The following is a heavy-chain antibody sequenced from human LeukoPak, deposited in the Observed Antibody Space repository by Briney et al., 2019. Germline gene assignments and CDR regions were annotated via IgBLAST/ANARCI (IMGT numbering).Heavy chain of an antibody. CDR3: ARTEMIVVAGDY. D-gene: IGHD3-22*01. J-gene: IGHJ4*02. Sequence: ASVTVSRKASGYTFTSYGISWVRQAPGQGLEWMGWIRAYNGNTNYAQKLQGRVTMTTDTSTSTAYMELRSLRSDGTAVYDCARTEMIVVAGDYWGQGTLVTVSS. V-gene: IGHV1-18*01. CDR1: GYTFTSYG. CDR2: IRAYNGNT.